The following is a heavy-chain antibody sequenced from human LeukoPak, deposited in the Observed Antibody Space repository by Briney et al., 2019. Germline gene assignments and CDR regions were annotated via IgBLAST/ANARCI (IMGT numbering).Heavy chain of an antibody. CDR3: ARVSPGLYLDY. Sequence: GGSLRLSCSASGFTVSSNYVSWVRQAPGKGLEWVSVIYSGGSTYYADSVKGRFTISRDNFKNTLFLQMNSLRAEDTAVYYCARVSPGLYLDYWGQGTLVTVSS. V-gene: IGHV3-66*01. J-gene: IGHJ4*02. CDR1: GFTVSSNY. D-gene: IGHD2-21*01. CDR2: IYSGGST.